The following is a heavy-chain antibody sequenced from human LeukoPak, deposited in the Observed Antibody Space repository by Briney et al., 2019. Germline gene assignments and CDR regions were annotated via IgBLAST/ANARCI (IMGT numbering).Heavy chain of an antibody. CDR1: GFTFSSYA. J-gene: IGHJ4*02. CDR3: ARDSLASSSYLDY. Sequence: GGSLRLSCAASGFTFSSYAMHWVRQAPGKGLEWVAVMWYDGSHKYYADSVKGRFTLSRDNPKNTLYLQMNSLRAEDTAVYYCARDSLASSSYLDYWGQGTLVTVSS. V-gene: IGHV3-33*01. D-gene: IGHD6-6*01. CDR2: MWYDGSHK.